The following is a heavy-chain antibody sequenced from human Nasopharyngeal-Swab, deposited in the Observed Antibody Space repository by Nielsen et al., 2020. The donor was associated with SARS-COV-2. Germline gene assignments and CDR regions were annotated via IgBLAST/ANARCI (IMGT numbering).Heavy chain of an antibody. J-gene: IGHJ4*02. V-gene: IGHV1-18*01. D-gene: IGHD3-10*01. CDR2: ITTDHGDT. Sequence: WVRQAPGQGLEWMGWITTDHGDTYYSQRLEGRVTITTDISTATVYMELRSLRSDDTAIYYCARDSYLVRGLMPPCDYWGQGTLVTVSS. CDR3: ARDSYLVRGLMPPCDY.